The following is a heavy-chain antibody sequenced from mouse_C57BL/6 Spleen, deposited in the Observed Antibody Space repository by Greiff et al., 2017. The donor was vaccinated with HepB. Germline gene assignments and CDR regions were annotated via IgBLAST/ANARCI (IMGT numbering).Heavy chain of an antibody. D-gene: IGHD2-1*01. Sequence: EVHLVESGGGLVKPGGSLKLSCAASGFTFSDYGMHWVRQAPEEGLEWVAYISSGSSTIYYADTVKGRFTISRDNAKNTLFLQMTSLRSEDTAMYYCARNYGNYGWFGGWGKGTLVTVSA. CDR3: ARNYGNYGWFGG. CDR2: ISSGSSTI. J-gene: IGHJ3*01. V-gene: IGHV5-17*01. CDR1: GFTFSDYG.